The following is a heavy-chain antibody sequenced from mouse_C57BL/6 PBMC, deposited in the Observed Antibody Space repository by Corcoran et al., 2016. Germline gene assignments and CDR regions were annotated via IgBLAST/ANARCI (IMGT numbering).Heavy chain of an antibody. Sequence: QVQLKQSGAELVRPGASVKLSCKASGYTFTDYYINWVKQRPGQGLEWIARIYPGSGNTYYNEKFKGKATLTAEKSSSTAYMQLSSLTSEDSAVYFCARGPVSLRYFDYWGQGTTLTVSS. V-gene: IGHV1-76*01. CDR1: GYTFTDYY. J-gene: IGHJ2*01. CDR3: ARGPVSLRYFDY. CDR2: IYPGSGNT. D-gene: IGHD1-1*01.